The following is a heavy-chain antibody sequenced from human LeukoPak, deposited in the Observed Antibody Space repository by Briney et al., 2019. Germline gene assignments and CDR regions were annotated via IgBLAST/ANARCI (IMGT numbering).Heavy chain of an antibody. CDR3: ARVVDHDYGDYYLDY. D-gene: IGHD4-17*01. CDR2: SYSGGST. CDR1: GFTVSSND. Sequence: PGGSLRLSCAASGFTVSSNDMSWVRQAPGKGLECISVSYSGGSTDYADSVKGRLTISRDNSKNTLYLQMNSLRAEDTAVYYCARVVDHDYGDYYLDYWGQGTLVTVSS. J-gene: IGHJ4*02. V-gene: IGHV3-53*01.